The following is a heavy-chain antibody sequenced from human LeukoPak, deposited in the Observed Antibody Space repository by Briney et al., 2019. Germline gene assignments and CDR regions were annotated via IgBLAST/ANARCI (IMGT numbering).Heavy chain of an antibody. CDR2: IYTSGST. CDR1: GGSISSYY. CDR3: ARDVEMGTISPTYNWFDP. D-gene: IGHD5-24*01. V-gene: IGHV4-4*07. Sequence: SETLSLTCTVSGGSISSYYWSWIRQPAGKGLEWIGRIYTSGSTNYNPSFKSRVTMSVDTAKNQFSLKLSSVTAADTTVYYCARDVEMGTISPTYNWFDPWGQGTLVTVSS. J-gene: IGHJ5*02.